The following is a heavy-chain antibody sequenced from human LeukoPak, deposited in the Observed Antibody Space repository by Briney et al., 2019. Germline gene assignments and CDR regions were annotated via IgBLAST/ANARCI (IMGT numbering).Heavy chain of an antibody. D-gene: IGHD3-3*01. CDR1: GFTFSSFS. CDR2: IKQDGSDK. CDR3: ARAMGTSYGFWSGSYTVSYYYYMDV. J-gene: IGHJ6*03. Sequence: SGGPLRLSCATFGFTFSSFSMSWVRQAPGKGLEWVANIKQDGSDKYYVDSVKGRFTISRDSAKNSLYLQMNSLRAEDTAVYYCARAMGTSYGFWSGSYTVSYYYYMDVWGKGTTVTVSS. V-gene: IGHV3-7*01.